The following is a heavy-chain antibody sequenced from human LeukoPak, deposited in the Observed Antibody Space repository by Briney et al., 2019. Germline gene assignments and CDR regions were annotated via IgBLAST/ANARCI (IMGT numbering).Heavy chain of an antibody. Sequence: PSETLSLTCTVSGGSVSSYYWSWIRQPPGKGLEWIGYIYYSGSTNYNPSLKSRVTISVDTSKNQFSLKLSSVTAADTAVYYCARVSGGSYNWFDPWGQGTPVTVSS. J-gene: IGHJ5*02. CDR2: IYYSGST. D-gene: IGHD1-26*01. V-gene: IGHV4-59*02. CDR1: GGSVSSYY. CDR3: ARVSGGSYNWFDP.